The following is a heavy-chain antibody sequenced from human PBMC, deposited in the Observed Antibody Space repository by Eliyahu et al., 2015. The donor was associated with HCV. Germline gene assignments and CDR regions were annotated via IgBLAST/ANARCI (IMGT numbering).Heavy chain of an antibody. D-gene: IGHD3-3*01. J-gene: IGHJ6*02. V-gene: IGHV3-30*18. Sequence: QVQLVESGGGVVQPGRSXRLSCXASGFTFXTXGMHWVRQAPGKGLEWVAVISYDGSNKYYADSVKGRFTISRDNSKNTLYLQMNSLRAEDTAVYYCAKDFGRLPHGNGMDVWGQGTTVTVSS. CDR3: AKDFGRLPHGNGMDV. CDR2: ISYDGSNK. CDR1: GFTFXTXG.